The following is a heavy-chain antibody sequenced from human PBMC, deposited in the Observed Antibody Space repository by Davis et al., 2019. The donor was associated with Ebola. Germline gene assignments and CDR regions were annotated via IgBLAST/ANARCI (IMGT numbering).Heavy chain of an antibody. Sequence: PGGSLRLSCAASGFTFSNAWMSWVRQAPGKGLEWVGRIKSKTDGGTTDYAAPVKGRFTISRDDSKNTLYLQMNSLKTEDTAVYYCGTDSSGYYYYYGMDVWGQGTTVTVSS. J-gene: IGHJ6*02. V-gene: IGHV3-15*01. CDR3: GTDSSGYYYYYGMDV. D-gene: IGHD3-22*01. CDR2: IKSKTDGGTT. CDR1: GFTFSNAW.